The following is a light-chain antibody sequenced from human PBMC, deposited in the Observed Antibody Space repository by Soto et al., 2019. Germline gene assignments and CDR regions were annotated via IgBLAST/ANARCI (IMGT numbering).Light chain of an antibody. J-gene: IGKJ2*01. CDR1: QSVSNS. CDR2: EAS. Sequence: EIVLTQSPATLSLSPGERATLSCRASQSVSNSLAWYQQKPGQAPRLLIYEASNRATGFPARFSGSGSGTDFTLTISSLEPEDFADYYCQQRSNWPRTFGQGTKLEIQ. CDR3: QQRSNWPRT. V-gene: IGKV3-11*01.